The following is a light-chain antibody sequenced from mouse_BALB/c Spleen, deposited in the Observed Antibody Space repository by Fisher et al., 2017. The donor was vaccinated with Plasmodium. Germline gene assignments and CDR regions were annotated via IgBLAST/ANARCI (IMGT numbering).Light chain of an antibody. V-gene: IGKV1-135*01. J-gene: IGKJ5*01. CDR1: QSLLDSDGKTY. CDR2: LVS. Sequence: DIVLTQSPLTLSVTIGQPASISCKSSQSLLDSDGKTYLNWLLQRPGRSPKRLISLVSELDSGVPDRFTGSGSGTDFTLSINSVETEDFGMYFCQQSNGWPLTFGAGTKLELK. CDR3: QQSNGWPLT.